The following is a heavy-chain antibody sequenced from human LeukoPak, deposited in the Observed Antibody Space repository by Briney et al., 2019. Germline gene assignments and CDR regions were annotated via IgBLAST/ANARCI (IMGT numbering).Heavy chain of an antibody. CDR1: GGSISSGDYY. J-gene: IGHJ3*02. D-gene: IGHD2-8*01. Sequence: SQTLSLTCTVSGGSISSGDYYWSWIRQPPGKGLEWIGYIYYSGSTYYNPSLKSRVTISVDTSKNQFSLRLSSVTAADTAVYYCARDPPGVGFDIWGQGTMVTVSS. CDR3: ARDPPGVGFDI. CDR2: IYYSGST. V-gene: IGHV4-30-4*01.